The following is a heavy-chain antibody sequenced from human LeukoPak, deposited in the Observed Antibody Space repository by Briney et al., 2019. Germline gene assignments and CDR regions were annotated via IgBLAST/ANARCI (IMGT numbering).Heavy chain of an antibody. CDR2: LYYSGNT. V-gene: IGHV4-31*03. CDR1: GGSFSTGGYY. CDR3: TRGYSSTWYEDN. Sequence: SETLSLTYTVSGGSFSTGGYYWSWIRQHPGKGLEWIGYLYYSGNTYYNPSLKSRVTISIDTSKNQFSLKLSSVTAADTAVYYCTRGYSSTWYEDNWGQGTLVTVSS. D-gene: IGHD6-13*01. J-gene: IGHJ4*02.